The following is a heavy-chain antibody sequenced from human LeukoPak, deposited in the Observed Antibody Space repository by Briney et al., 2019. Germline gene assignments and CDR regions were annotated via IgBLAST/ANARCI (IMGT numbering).Heavy chain of an antibody. CDR1: GFTFSSYA. CDR2: ISGSGGST. V-gene: IGHV3-23*01. CDR3: ACHGGYYDFWRESKSFDY. Sequence: GGSLRLSCAASGFTFSSYAMRWVRQAPGKGLEWVSAISGSGGSTYYADSVKGRFTISRDNSKNTLYLQMNSMRAEDTAVYYCACHGGYYDFWRESKSFDYWGQGTLVTVSS. J-gene: IGHJ4*02. D-gene: IGHD3-3*01.